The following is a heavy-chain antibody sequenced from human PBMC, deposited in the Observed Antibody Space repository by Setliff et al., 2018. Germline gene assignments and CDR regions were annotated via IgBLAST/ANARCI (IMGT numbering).Heavy chain of an antibody. CDR3: ARGYGYSSGWYRVYFDY. Sequence: PSETLSLTCAVYGGSFSGYYWSWIRQPPGKGLEWIGEINHSGSTNYNPSLKSRVTISVDTSKNQFSRKLSSVTAADTAVYYCARGYGYSSGWYRVYFDYWGQGTLVTVSS. CDR1: GGSFSGYY. CDR2: INHSGST. V-gene: IGHV4-34*01. D-gene: IGHD6-19*01. J-gene: IGHJ4*02.